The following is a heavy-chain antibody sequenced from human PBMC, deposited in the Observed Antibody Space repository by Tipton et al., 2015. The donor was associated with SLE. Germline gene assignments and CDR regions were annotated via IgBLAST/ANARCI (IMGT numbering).Heavy chain of an antibody. J-gene: IGHJ5*02. D-gene: IGHD4-23*01. CDR2: IYYSGGT. Sequence: TLSLTCTVSGGSMSTYYWSWIRLPPGKGLEWIGYIYYSGGTSYNPSLNSRVTISVDTSRNQFSLKLTSVTAADTAVYFCAKNEYASNNNWFDPWGQGSLVTVSS. CDR3: AKNEYASNNNWFDP. V-gene: IGHV4-59*01. CDR1: GGSMSTYY.